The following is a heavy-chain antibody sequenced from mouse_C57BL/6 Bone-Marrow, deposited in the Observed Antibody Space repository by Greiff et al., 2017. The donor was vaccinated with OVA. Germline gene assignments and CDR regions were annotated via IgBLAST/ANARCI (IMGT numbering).Heavy chain of an antibody. Sequence: QVQLKQPGAELVRPRSSVKLSCKASGYTFTSYWMDWVKQRPGQGLEWIGNIYPSDSETHYNQKFKDKATLTVDKSSSTAYMQLSSLTSEDSAVYYCARLIYDGYSWFAYWGQGTLVTVSA. CDR1: GYTFTSYW. CDR2: IYPSDSET. D-gene: IGHD2-3*01. V-gene: IGHV1-61*01. CDR3: ARLIYDGYSWFAY. J-gene: IGHJ3*01.